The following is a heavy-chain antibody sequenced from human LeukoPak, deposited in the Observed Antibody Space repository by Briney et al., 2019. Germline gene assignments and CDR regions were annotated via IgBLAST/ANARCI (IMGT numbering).Heavy chain of an antibody. V-gene: IGHV1-8*03. J-gene: IGHJ6*03. CDR2: MNPNSGNT. CDR1: GYTFTNFD. CDR3: ARSLVRYCSSTSCKGVYYYYYMDV. D-gene: IGHD2-2*01. Sequence: ASMKASCKASGYTFTNFDINWVRQATGQGLEWMGWMNPNSGNTGYAQKFQGRVTITRNTSISTAYMELSSLRSEDTAVYYCARSLVRYCSSTSCKGVYYYYYMDVWGKGTTVTVSS.